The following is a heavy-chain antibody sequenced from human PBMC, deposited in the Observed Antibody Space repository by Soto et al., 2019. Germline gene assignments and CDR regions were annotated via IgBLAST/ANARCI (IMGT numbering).Heavy chain of an antibody. CDR1: GGSVSSGSYY. J-gene: IGHJ4*02. Sequence: QVQLQESGPGLVKPSETLSLTCTVSGGSVSSGSYYWSWIRQPPGKGLECIGYIYYSGSTNYNPSLQDRVTIXXGXTXXQSSLKLSSVTDAGTAVYYCAGVSGSWGPVGYFDYWGQGTLVTVSS. D-gene: IGHD1-26*01. CDR2: IYYSGST. CDR3: AGVSGSWGPVGYFDY. V-gene: IGHV4-61*01.